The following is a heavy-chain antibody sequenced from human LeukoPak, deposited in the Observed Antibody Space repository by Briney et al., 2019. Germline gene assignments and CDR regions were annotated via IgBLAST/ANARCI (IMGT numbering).Heavy chain of an antibody. V-gene: IGHV4-59*08. CDR2: IYYSGNT. CDR3: ARQSRGAAAGMDV. J-gene: IGHJ6*02. CDR1: GGSINNYY. D-gene: IGHD6-13*01. Sequence: SETLSLTCTVSGGSINNYYWTWIRQPPGKGLEWIGYIYYSGNTNLNPSLMSRVTISVDTSKNQFSLKLSSVTAADTAVYYCARQSRGAAAGMDVWGQGTTVTVSS.